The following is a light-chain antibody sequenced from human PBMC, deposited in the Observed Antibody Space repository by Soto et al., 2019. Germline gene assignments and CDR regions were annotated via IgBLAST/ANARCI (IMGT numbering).Light chain of an antibody. V-gene: IGLV2-14*01. CDR3: SSYTSSSTPDV. Sequence: SALTQPASVSGSPGQSITISCTGTSSDVGGYNYVSWYQQHPVKAPKLMIYDVTNRPSGVSDRFSGSKSGNTASLTISGLQAEDEADYYCSSYTSSSTPDVFGTGTKLTVL. CDR1: SSDVGGYNY. CDR2: DVT. J-gene: IGLJ1*01.